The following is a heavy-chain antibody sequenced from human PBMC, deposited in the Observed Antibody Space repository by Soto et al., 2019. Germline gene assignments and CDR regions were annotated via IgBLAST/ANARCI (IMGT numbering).Heavy chain of an antibody. Sequence: GGSLRLSCGGSGCPFSSCSMQWVGLAPGKGLEWVSSIRSSSSYIYYADSVKGRFTMSRDNAKNSLYLPMNSLRAEDTAVYYCPGGYCSGGSGYSLGPFAILSLGTTVTVSS. CDR2: IRSSSSYI. J-gene: IGHJ3*02. CDR3: PGGYCSGGSGYSLGPFAI. D-gene: IGHD2-15*01. V-gene: IGHV3-21*01. CDR1: GCPFSSCS.